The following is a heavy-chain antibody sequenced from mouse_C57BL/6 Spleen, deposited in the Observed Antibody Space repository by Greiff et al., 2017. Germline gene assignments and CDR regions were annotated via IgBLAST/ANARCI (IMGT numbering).Heavy chain of an antibody. V-gene: IGHV1-64*01. CDR3: ARSYGQASYYFDY. D-gene: IGHD1-1*01. Sequence: VQLQQPGAELVKPGASVKLSCKASGYTFTSYWMHWVKQRPGQGLEWIGMIHPNSGSTNYNEKFKSKATLTVDKSSSTAYMQLSSLTSEDSAVYYCARSYGQASYYFDYWGQGTTLTVSS. J-gene: IGHJ2*01. CDR1: GYTFTSYW. CDR2: IHPNSGST.